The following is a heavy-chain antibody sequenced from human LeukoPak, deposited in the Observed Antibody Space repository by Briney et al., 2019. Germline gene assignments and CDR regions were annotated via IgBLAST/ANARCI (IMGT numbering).Heavy chain of an antibody. CDR1: GGSISSYY. CDR3: ARDTYYYDSSGYQERPFQH. D-gene: IGHD3-22*01. CDR2: IYYSGST. J-gene: IGHJ1*01. Sequence: SETLSLTCTVSGGSISSYYWSWIRQPPGKGLEWIGYIYYSGSTNYNPSLKSRVTISVDTSKNQFSLKLSSVTAADTAVYYCARDTYYYDSSGYQERPFQHWGQGTLVTVSS. V-gene: IGHV4-59*01.